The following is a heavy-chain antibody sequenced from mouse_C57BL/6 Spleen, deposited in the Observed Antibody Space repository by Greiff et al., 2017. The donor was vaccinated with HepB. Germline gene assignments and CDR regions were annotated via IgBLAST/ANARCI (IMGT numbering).Heavy chain of an antibody. Sequence: EVQLKESGPELVKPGASVKISCKASGYSFTDYNMNWVKQSNGKSLEWIGVINPNYGTTSYNQKFKGKATLTVDQSSSTAYMQLNSLTSEDSAVYYCASTKFITTVVAPFDYWGQGTTLTVSS. CDR1: GYSFTDYN. V-gene: IGHV1-39*01. J-gene: IGHJ2*01. CDR3: ASTKFITTVVAPFDY. D-gene: IGHD1-1*01. CDR2: INPNYGTT.